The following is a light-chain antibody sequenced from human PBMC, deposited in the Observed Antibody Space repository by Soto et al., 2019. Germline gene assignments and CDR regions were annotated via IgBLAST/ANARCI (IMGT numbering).Light chain of an antibody. J-gene: IGLJ2*01. Sequence: QSVLTQPPSASGTPGQRVTISCSGSSSNIGSNTVNWYQQLPGTAPKLLIYSNNQRPSGVPDRFSGSKSGTSASLAISGLQSEDGADYYCAAWDDSLNGVVFGGETKLTVL. CDR1: SSNIGSNT. CDR2: SNN. V-gene: IGLV1-44*01. CDR3: AAWDDSLNGVV.